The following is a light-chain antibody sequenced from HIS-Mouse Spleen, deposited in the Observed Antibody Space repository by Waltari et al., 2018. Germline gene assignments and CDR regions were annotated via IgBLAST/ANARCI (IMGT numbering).Light chain of an antibody. CDR3: QQYYSTQLT. CDR2: WAS. J-gene: IGKJ4*01. CDR1: QSVLYSSNNKNY. V-gene: IGKV4-1*01. Sequence: DIVMTQSRDSLAVSLGERATINCNSSQSVLYSSNNKNYLAWYQQKPEQPPKLLIYWASTRESGVPDRFSGSGSGTDFTLTISSLQAEDVAVYYCQQYYSTQLTFGGGTKVEIK.